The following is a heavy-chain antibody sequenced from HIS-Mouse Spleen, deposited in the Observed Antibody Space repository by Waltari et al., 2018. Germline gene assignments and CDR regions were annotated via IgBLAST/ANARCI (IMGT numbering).Heavy chain of an antibody. Sequence: QLQLQESGPGLVKPSETLSLTCTVSGGSIRSISYDWGWFRHPPGKGLEWIGSIYYSGSTYYNPSLKSRVTISVDTSKNQFSLKLSSVTAADTAVYYCAREIPYSSSWYDWYFDLWGRGTLVTVSS. CDR3: AREIPYSSSWYDWYFDL. J-gene: IGHJ2*01. V-gene: IGHV4-39*07. CDR2: IYYSGST. CDR1: GGSIRSISYD. D-gene: IGHD6-13*01.